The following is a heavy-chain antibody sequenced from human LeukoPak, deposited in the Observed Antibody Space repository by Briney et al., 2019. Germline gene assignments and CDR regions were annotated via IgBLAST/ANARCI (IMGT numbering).Heavy chain of an antibody. CDR1: GFTFSSYW. J-gene: IGHJ3*02. V-gene: IGHV3-74*01. CDR2: INSDGSST. CDR3: AKTPIGPRGYSYGYDAFDI. D-gene: IGHD5-18*01. Sequence: PGGSLRLSCAASGFTFSSYWMHWVRQAPGKGLVWVSRINSDGSSTSYADSVKGRFTISRDNSKNTLYLQMNSLRAEDTAVYYCAKTPIGPRGYSYGYDAFDIWGQGTMVTVSS.